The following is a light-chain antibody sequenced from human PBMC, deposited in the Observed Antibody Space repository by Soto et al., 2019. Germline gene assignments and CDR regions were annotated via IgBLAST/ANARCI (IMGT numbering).Light chain of an antibody. V-gene: IGKV1-5*03. CDR1: QNINRW. CDR3: LQYNVYPLT. Sequence: DIQMTQSPSTLSASVGDRVTITCRASQNINRWLAWYQQRSGKAPNLLIHKASTLEAGVPSRFSGSASGTEFTLTISSLQPDDFAAYFCLQYNVYPLTFGGGTKVDIK. J-gene: IGKJ4*01. CDR2: KAS.